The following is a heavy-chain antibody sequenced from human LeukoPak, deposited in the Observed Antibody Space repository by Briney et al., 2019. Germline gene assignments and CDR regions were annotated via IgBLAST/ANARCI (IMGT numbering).Heavy chain of an antibody. CDR2: VRHDGSNR. CDR3: ARGPLASLHAFDI. D-gene: IGHD1-1*01. CDR1: GFTFSSYA. Sequence: GALRLSCTAPGFTFSSYAIHWIRQAPGKGLEWVALVRHDGSNRYYADSVKGRFTISRDNSKNTVYLQMNSLRAEDTAVYYCARGPLASLHAFDIWGQGTMVTVSS. J-gene: IGHJ3*02. V-gene: IGHV3-30*02.